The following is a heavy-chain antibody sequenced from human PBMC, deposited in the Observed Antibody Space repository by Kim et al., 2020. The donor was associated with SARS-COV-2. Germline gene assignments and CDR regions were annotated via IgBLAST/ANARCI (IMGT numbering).Heavy chain of an antibody. CDR3: ARQGRQWLVFDAFDI. V-gene: IGHV4-39*01. CDR1: GGSISSSSYY. J-gene: IGHJ3*02. CDR2: IYYSGST. D-gene: IGHD6-19*01. Sequence: SETLSLTCTVSGGSISSSSYYWGWIRQPPGKGLEWIGSIYYSGSTYYNPSLKSRVTISVDTSKNQFSLKLSSVTAADTAVYYCARQGRQWLVFDAFDIWGQGTMVTVSS.